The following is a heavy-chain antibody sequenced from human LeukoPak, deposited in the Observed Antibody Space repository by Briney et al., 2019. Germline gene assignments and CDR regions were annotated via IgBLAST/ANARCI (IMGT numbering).Heavy chain of an antibody. CDR2: INTDGSST. J-gene: IGHJ4*02. Sequence: GGSLRLSCAASGFTLSRYWMHWVRQAPGKGLVWVSRINTDGSSTSYADSVKGRFTISRDNAKNTLYLQMNSLRVEDTAVYYCTRGYPIFDYWGQGTLVTVS. CDR3: TRGYPIFDY. V-gene: IGHV3-74*01. D-gene: IGHD3-16*02. CDR1: GFTLSRYW.